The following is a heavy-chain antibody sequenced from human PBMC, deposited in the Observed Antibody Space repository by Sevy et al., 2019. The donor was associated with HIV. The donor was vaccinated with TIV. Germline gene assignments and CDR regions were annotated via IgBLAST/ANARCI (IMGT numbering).Heavy chain of an antibody. CDR2: INPNSGGT. J-gene: IGHJ3*02. V-gene: IGHV1-2*02. Sequence: ASVKVSCKASGYTFTGYYMHWVRQAPGQGLEWMGWINPNSGGTNYEQKFQGRVTMTRDTSISKAYMELSRLRSDDTAVYYCARDRYYYDSSGAFDIWGQGTMVTVSS. CDR3: ARDRYYYDSSGAFDI. D-gene: IGHD3-22*01. CDR1: GYTFTGYY.